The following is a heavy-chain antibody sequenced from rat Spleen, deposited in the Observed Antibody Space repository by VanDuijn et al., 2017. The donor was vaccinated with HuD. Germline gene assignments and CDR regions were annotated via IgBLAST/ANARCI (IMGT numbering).Heavy chain of an antibody. V-gene: IGHV3-4*01. CDR2: ITYSGST. Sequence: EIQLQESGPGLVKPSQSLSLTCSVTGYTITSGYDWSWIRKFPGNKLEWMGYITYSGSTNYNPSLKSRISITRDTSKNQFFLQLNSVTTEDTATYYCARDSYIYFGLRFAYWGQGTLVTVS. J-gene: IGHJ3*01. CDR3: ARDSYIYFGLRFAY. CDR1: GYTITSGY. D-gene: IGHD1-6*01.